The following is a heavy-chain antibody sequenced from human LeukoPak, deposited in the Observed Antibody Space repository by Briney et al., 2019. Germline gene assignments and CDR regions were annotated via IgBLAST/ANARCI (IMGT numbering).Heavy chain of an antibody. V-gene: IGHV3-23*01. CDR2: ISGSGGIT. CDR3: AKDRGNSGYDLSDY. Sequence: GGSLRLSCAASGFTFSSYAMSWVRQAPGKGLEWVSAISGSGGITYYADSVKGRFTISRDNSKNTLYLQMNTLGAADTAVYYCAKDRGNSGYDLSDYWGQGTLVTVSS. J-gene: IGHJ4*02. CDR1: GFTFSSYA. D-gene: IGHD5-12*01.